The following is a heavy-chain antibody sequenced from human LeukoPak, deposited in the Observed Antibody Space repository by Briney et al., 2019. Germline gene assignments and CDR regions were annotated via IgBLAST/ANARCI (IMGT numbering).Heavy chain of an antibody. D-gene: IGHD2-2*01. Sequence: GGSLRLSCAASGFTFSSYWMHWVRQAPGKGLMWVSRTNGDGSSTSYADSVKGRFTISRDNAKNTLYLQMNSLRADDTAVYYCARRYCSSTSCVNWFDSWGQGTLVTVSS. CDR3: ARRYCSSTSCVNWFDS. V-gene: IGHV3-74*01. J-gene: IGHJ5*01. CDR2: TNGDGSST. CDR1: GFTFSSYW.